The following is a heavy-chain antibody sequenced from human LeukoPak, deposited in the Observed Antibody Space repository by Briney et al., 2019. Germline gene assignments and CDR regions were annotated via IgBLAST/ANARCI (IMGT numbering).Heavy chain of an antibody. J-gene: IGHJ5*02. Sequence: ASVKVSCKASGYTFTSYGISWVRQAPGQGLEWMGWISAYNGNTNYAQKLQGRVTMTTDTSTSTAYMELRSLRSDDTAVYYCAKDPQRGKQYNWFDPWGQGTLVTVSS. V-gene: IGHV1-18*01. CDR3: AKDPQRGKQYNWFDP. CDR2: ISAYNGNT. CDR1: GYTFTSYG. D-gene: IGHD4-11*01.